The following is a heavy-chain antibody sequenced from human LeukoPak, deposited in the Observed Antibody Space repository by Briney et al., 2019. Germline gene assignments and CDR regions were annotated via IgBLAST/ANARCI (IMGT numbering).Heavy chain of an antibody. CDR3: ARHKYYYGSADY. Sequence: SETLSLTCTVSGGSISSGSYYWSWIRQPAGKGLEWVGRIYTSGSTYYNPSLKSRVTISVDTSKNQFSLKLSSVTAADTAVYYCARHKYYYGSADYWGQGTLVTVSS. D-gene: IGHD3-10*01. CDR1: GGSISSGSYY. CDR2: IYTSGST. V-gene: IGHV4-61*02. J-gene: IGHJ4*02.